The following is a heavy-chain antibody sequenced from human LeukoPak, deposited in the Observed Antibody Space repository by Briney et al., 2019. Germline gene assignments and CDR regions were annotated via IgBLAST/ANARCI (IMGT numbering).Heavy chain of an antibody. CDR2: IYHSGST. CDR3: ARHRKSARNYLYYYMDV. J-gene: IGHJ6*03. Sequence: TLSLTCTVSGGSISSGGYYWSWIRQPPGKGLEWIGYIYHSGSTYYNPSLKSRVTISVDRSKNQFSLNLTSVTAADTALYYCARHRKSARNYLYYYMDVWGKGTTVTVSS. CDR1: GGSISSGGYY. D-gene: IGHD6-6*01. V-gene: IGHV4-30-2*01.